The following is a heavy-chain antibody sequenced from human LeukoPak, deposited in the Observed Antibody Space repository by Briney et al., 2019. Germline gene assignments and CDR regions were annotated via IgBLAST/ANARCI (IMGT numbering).Heavy chain of an antibody. CDR1: GYTFTGYY. V-gene: IGHV1-18*04. Sequence: ASVKVSCKASGYTFTGYYLHWVRQAPGQGLEWMGWISAYNGNTNYAQKLQGRVTMTTDTSTSTAYMELRSLRSDDTAVYYCARGPGEYYDILTGYYVLDYWGQGTLVTVSS. CDR3: ARGPGEYYDILTGYYVLDY. D-gene: IGHD3-9*01. CDR2: ISAYNGNT. J-gene: IGHJ4*02.